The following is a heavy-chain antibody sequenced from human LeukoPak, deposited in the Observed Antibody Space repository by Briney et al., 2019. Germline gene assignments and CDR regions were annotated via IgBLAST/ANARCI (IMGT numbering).Heavy chain of an antibody. Sequence: GGSLRLSCAASGFTFRNHGMHWVRQAPGQGLQWVAFIRYHGNDKYYADSVKGRFTVSRDNSESTLYLQMNSLRTEDTAVYYCAKDLVATGRYFDYWGQGTPVTVSS. V-gene: IGHV3-30*02. CDR3: AKDLVATGRYFDY. CDR2: IRYHGNDK. CDR1: GFTFRNHG. J-gene: IGHJ4*02. D-gene: IGHD5-12*01.